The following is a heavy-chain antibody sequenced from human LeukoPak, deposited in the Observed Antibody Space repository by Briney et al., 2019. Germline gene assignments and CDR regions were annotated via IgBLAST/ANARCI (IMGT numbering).Heavy chain of an antibody. CDR1: GFTFSSYE. J-gene: IGHJ5*02. CDR3: ARDSTIYGSGTGGGWFDP. Sequence: GGSLRLSCAASGFTFSSYEMNWVRQAPGKGLQWVSYISSSGSTIYYADSVKGRFTISRDNAKNSLYLQMNSLRAEDTAIYYCARDSTIYGSGTGGGWFDPWGQGTLVTVSS. D-gene: IGHD3-10*01. V-gene: IGHV3-48*03. CDR2: ISSSGSTI.